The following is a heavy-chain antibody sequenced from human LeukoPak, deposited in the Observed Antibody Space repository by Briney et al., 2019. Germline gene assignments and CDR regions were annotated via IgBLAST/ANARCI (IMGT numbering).Heavy chain of an antibody. V-gene: IGHV4-34*01. D-gene: IGHD3-22*01. Sequence: PSETLSLTCAVSGGSFSGYYWYWIRQPPGKGLEWIGEINHGESTNYNPSLKSRATLSVDTSKNHFSLKLTFVTAADTAVYYCARGRTYYYDTSGYYPSIYYGMDVWGQGTTVIVSS. CDR1: GGSFSGYY. J-gene: IGHJ6*02. CDR2: INHGEST. CDR3: ARGRTYYYDTSGYYPSIYYGMDV.